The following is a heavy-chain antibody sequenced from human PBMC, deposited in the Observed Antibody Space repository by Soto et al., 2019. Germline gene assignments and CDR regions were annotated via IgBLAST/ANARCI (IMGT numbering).Heavy chain of an antibody. CDR1: GGSISSYY. V-gene: IGHV4-59*01. J-gene: IGHJ4*02. CDR2: IYYGGST. CDR3: ARGRGDTAMAWYY. Sequence: PSETLSLTCTVSGGSISSYYWSWIRQSPGKGLEWIGYIYYGGSTKYNPSLKSRVTISVDTSKNQFSLKLSSVTAADTAVYYCARGRGDTAMAWYYWGQGTLVTVSS. D-gene: IGHD5-18*01.